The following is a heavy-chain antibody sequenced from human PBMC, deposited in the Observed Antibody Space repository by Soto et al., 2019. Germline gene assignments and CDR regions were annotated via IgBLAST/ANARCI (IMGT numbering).Heavy chain of an antibody. J-gene: IGHJ1*01. CDR1: GFTFSNYS. V-gene: IGHV3-21*01. Sequence: GGSLRLSCAASGFTFSNYSMNWVRQAPGKGLEWVSSISSSSSYIYYADSVKGRFTISRDNAKNSLYLQMNSLRAEDTAVYYCARVKRPNYGDYGPPFPHWGPGTLVALSS. CDR2: ISSSSSYI. CDR3: ARVKRPNYGDYGPPFPH. D-gene: IGHD4-17*01.